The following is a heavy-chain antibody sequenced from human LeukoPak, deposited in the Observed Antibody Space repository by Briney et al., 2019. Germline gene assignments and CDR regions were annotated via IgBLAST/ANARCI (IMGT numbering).Heavy chain of an antibody. CDR1: GGSISSSSYY. V-gene: IGHV4-39*07. CDR3: ARVSLGYCSSTSCRGAYYMDV. CDR2: IYYSGST. D-gene: IGHD2-2*01. J-gene: IGHJ6*03. Sequence: PSETLSLTCTVSGGSISSSSYYWGWIRQPPGKGLEWIGSIYYSGSTYYNPSLKSRVTISVDTSKNQFSLKLSSVTAADTAVYYCARVSLGYCSSTSCRGAYYMDVWGKGTTVTVSS.